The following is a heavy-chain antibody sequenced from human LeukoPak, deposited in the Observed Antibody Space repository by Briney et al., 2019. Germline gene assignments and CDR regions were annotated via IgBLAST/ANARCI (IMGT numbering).Heavy chain of an antibody. CDR2: IYHSGST. V-gene: IGHV4-30-2*01. D-gene: IGHD4-17*01. CDR1: GGSISSGGYS. Sequence: SETLSLTCAVSGGSISSGGYSWSWIRQPPGKGLEWIGYIYHSGSTYYNPSLKSRVTISVDRSKYQFSLKLSSVTAADTAVYYCASTSYGDYFDYWGQGTLVTVSS. CDR3: ASTSYGDYFDY. J-gene: IGHJ4*02.